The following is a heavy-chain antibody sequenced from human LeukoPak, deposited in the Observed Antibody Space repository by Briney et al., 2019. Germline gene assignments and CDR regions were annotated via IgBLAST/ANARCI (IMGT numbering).Heavy chain of an antibody. Sequence: SATLSLTCTVSGLSISSYYWGWVRQPAGKGLEWIGRIYTSGSANYNPSLTSRLTTSVDTSKKQFSLKLNSVTAADTAVYYCARGRMFRGGGSDFPFNWFDPWGQGTLVTVSS. CDR3: ARGRMFRGGGSDFPFNWFDP. CDR2: IYTSGSA. CDR1: GLSISSYY. V-gene: IGHV4-4*07. D-gene: IGHD3-10*01. J-gene: IGHJ5*02.